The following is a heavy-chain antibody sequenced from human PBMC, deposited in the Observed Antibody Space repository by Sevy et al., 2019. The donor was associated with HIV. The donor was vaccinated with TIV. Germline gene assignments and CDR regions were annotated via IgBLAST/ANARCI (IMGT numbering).Heavy chain of an antibody. V-gene: IGHV1-2*02. CDR2: INPDSDGP. CDR1: GYTFTGYY. J-gene: IGHJ4*02. Sequence: ASVKVSCKASGYTFTGYYMHWVRQAPGQGLGWMGWINPDSDGPNYAPKFQGRVTLTRDTSISTAYMELSRLKSDDTAVYYSVRDDRDGYFDYWGQGTLVTVSS. CDR3: VRDDRDGYFDY.